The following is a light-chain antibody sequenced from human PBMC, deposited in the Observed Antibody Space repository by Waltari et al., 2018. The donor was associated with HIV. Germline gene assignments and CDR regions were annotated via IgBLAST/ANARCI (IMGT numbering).Light chain of an antibody. CDR2: DST. CDR1: QSVSSY. CDR3: QQRHNWPPLT. V-gene: IGKV3-11*01. Sequence: EIVLTQSPATLSLSPGERATLSCRASQSVSSYLAWYQQKPGQAPRLLIYDSTHRATGIPARFSGSRSTTDFTLTISSLEPEDFGVYYCQQRHNWPPLTFGGGTKVEIK. J-gene: IGKJ4*01.